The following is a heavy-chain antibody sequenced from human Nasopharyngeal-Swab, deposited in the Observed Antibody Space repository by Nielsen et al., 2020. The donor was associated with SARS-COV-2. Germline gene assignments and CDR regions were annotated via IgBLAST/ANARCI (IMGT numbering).Heavy chain of an antibody. CDR2: IYYSGST. J-gene: IGHJ1*01. CDR3: ARAEIAVADAEYFQH. V-gene: IGHV4-39*07. D-gene: IGHD6-19*01. Sequence: WIRQPPGKVLEWIGSIYYSGSTYYNPSLKSRVTISVDTSKNQFSLKLSSVTAADTAVYYCARAEIAVADAEYFQHWGQGTLVTVSS.